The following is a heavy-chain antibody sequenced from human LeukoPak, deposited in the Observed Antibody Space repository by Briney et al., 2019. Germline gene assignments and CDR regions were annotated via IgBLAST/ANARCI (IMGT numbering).Heavy chain of an antibody. Sequence: SETLSLTCTVSGGSISSSSYYWGWICQPPGKGLEWIGSIYYSGSAYYSPSLKSRVTISIDTSKNQFSLKLSSVTAADTAVYYCARFVRIAARPAARHYYYYYMDVWGKGTTVTVSS. CDR2: IYYSGSA. D-gene: IGHD6-6*01. J-gene: IGHJ6*03. CDR3: ARFVRIAARPAARHYYYYYMDV. CDR1: GGSISSSSYY. V-gene: IGHV4-39*01.